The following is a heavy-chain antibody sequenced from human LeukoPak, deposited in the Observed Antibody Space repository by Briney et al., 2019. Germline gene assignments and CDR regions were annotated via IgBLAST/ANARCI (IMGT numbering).Heavy chain of an antibody. CDR1: GFTFSDYY. CDR3: ARGSELRFLEWLLSPTTIDY. Sequence: KPVRSLRLSCAASGFTFSDYYMSWVRQAPGQGLEWVSYIGSSGSTVYYADSVKGRFTISRDNAKNSLYLQMNRLRAEDTAVYYCARGSELRFLEWLLSPTTIDYWGQGTLVTVSS. J-gene: IGHJ4*02. V-gene: IGHV3-11*04. CDR2: IGSSGSTV. D-gene: IGHD3-3*01.